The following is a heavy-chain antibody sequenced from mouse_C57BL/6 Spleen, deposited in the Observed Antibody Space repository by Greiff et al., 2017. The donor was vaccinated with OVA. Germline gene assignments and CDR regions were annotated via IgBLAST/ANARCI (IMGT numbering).Heavy chain of an antibody. CDR3: ARRAYDYDQAWFAY. CDR2: INSDGGST. Sequence: EVQLVESGGGLVQPGESLKLSCESNEYEFPSHDMSWVRKTPEKRLELVAAINSDGGSTYYPDTMERRFIISRDNTKKTLYLQMSSQRSEDTALYYCARRAYDYDQAWFAYWGQGTLVTVSA. CDR1: EYEFPSHD. J-gene: IGHJ3*01. V-gene: IGHV5-2*01. D-gene: IGHD2-4*01.